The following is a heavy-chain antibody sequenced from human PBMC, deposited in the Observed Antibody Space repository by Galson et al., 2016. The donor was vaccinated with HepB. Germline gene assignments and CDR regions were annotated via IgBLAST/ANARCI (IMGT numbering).Heavy chain of an antibody. V-gene: IGHV3-15*01. CDR1: GLNFTDAW. CDR3: TTDWNNSKFGYNWFDP. D-gene: IGHD3-3*02. J-gene: IGHJ5*02. Sequence: SLRLSCAASGLNFTDAWMTWVRQAPGKGLEWVARIKSTADGGTADHATPVKGRFTISRDDSKNTVFLNMSSLKTEDSALYYCTTDWNNSKFGYNWFDPWGQGTLVIVSS. CDR2: IKSTADGGTA.